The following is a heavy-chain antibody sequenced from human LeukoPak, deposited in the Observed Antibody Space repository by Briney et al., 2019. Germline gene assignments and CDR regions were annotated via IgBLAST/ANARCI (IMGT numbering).Heavy chain of an antibody. Sequence: AGGSLRLSCEASGCTFSRYNMNWVRQAPGKGLEWVSYISSSSSNRYYAESVRGRFTVSRDNAKNSLYLQINSLRDEDRAVYYCARDPTMGGAFDVWGQGTTVTVSS. CDR1: GCTFSRYN. V-gene: IGHV3-48*02. CDR3: ARDPTMGGAFDV. D-gene: IGHD3-10*01. CDR2: ISSSSSNR. J-gene: IGHJ3*01.